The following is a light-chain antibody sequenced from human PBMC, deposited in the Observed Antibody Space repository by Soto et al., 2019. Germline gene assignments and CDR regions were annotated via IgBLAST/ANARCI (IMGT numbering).Light chain of an antibody. CDR3: QRYDISPFP. CDR2: GAS. CDR1: QSVSSTY. V-gene: IGKV3-20*01. J-gene: IGKJ2*01. Sequence: IVLTQSPGTLSLSPGERATLSCRASQSVSSTYLAWYQQKPGQAPRLLLYGASSRATGIQDRFSGSGSGTDFTLTISRLDPEDFAVYYCQRYDISPFPFGQGTKLEIK.